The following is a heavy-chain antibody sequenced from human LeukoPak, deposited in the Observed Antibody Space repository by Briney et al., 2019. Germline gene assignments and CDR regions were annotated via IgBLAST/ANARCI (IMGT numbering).Heavy chain of an antibody. V-gene: IGHV4-39*01. D-gene: IGHD3-16*01. CDR2: IYYSGST. J-gene: IGHJ6*03. CDR3: ARRGYYYYMDV. Sequence: SETLSLTCTVSGGSISSSSYYWGWIRQPPGKGLEGIGSIYYSGSTYYNPSLKSRVTISVDTSKNQFSLKLSSVTAADTAVYYCARRGYYYYMDVWGKGTTVTVSS. CDR1: GGSISSSSYY.